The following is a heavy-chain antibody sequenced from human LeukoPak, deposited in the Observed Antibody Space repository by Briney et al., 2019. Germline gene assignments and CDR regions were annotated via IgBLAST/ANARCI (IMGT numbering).Heavy chain of an antibody. D-gene: IGHD3-22*01. Sequence: PGGSLRLSCAASGFTFSSYAMSWVRQAPGKGLEWVSVISGSGGSTYYADSVKGRFTISRDNSKNTLYLQMNSLRAEDTAVYYCAKDSYDSSGYYYGGYYFDYWGQGTLVTVSS. J-gene: IGHJ4*02. CDR2: ISGSGGST. CDR1: GFTFSSYA. V-gene: IGHV3-23*01. CDR3: AKDSYDSSGYYYGGYYFDY.